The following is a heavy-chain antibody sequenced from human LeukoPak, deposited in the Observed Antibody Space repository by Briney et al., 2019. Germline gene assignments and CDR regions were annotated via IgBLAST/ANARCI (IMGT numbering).Heavy chain of an antibody. Sequence: GGSLRLSCAVSGFSFRNAWMSWVRQAPGKGLEWVSAISGSGGSTYYADSVKGRFTISRDNSKNTLYLQINSLRTEDTAVYYCAKDPTELGILPMDYWGQGTLVTVSS. D-gene: IGHD1-1*01. V-gene: IGHV3-23*01. J-gene: IGHJ4*02. CDR2: ISGSGGST. CDR1: GFSFRNAW. CDR3: AKDPTELGILPMDY.